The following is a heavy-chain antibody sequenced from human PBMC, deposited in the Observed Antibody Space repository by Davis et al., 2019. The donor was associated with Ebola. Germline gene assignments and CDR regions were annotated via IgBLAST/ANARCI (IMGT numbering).Heavy chain of an antibody. CDR3: ARGVDCSSGSCFGDWFDP. CDR1: GYTFTSYG. D-gene: IGHD2-15*01. CDR2: ISTYKGNT. J-gene: IGHJ5*02. Sequence: AASVKVSCKASGYTFTSYGISWVRQAPGQGLEWMGWISTYKGNTNYAQRLQGRVTMTSDTPTSTVYMELSSLTSDDTAVYYCARGVDCSSGSCFGDWFDPWGQGTRVTVSS. V-gene: IGHV1-18*04.